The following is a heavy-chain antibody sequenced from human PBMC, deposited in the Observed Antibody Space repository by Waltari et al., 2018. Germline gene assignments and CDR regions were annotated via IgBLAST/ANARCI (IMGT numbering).Heavy chain of an antibody. Sequence: QVQLQESGPGLVKPSQTLSLTCTVSGGSISSGDYYWSWIRQPPGKGLEWSGYIYYRGSTSYNPSLKSRVTISVDTSKNQFSLKLSSVTAADTAVYYCARHRPPMDWFDPWGQGTLVTVSS. CDR3: ARHRPPMDWFDP. V-gene: IGHV4-30-4*08. D-gene: IGHD3-10*01. CDR1: GGSISSGDYY. J-gene: IGHJ5*02. CDR2: IYYRGST.